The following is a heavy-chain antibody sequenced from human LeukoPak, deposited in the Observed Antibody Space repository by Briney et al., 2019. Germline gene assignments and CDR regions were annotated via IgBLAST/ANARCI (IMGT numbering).Heavy chain of an antibody. V-gene: IGHV4-38-2*02. CDR1: GYSISSGYY. CDR2: IYYSGST. Sequence: SETLSLTCTVSGYSISSGYYWGWIRQPPGKGLEWIGYIYYSGSTYYNPSLKSRVTISVDTSKNQFSLKLSSVTAADTAVYYCASHYLPGGTRWFDPRGQGTLVTVSS. D-gene: IGHD1-26*01. CDR3: ASHYLPGGTRWFDP. J-gene: IGHJ5*02.